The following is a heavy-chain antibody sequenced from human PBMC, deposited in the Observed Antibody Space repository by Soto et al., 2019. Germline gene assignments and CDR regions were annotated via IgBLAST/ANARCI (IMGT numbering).Heavy chain of an antibody. CDR1: VGTFSSYT. Sequence: SVTVSCKDSVGTFSSYTISWVRQAPGQGLEWMGRIIPILGIANYAQKFQGRVTITADNSKNTLYLQMNSLRAEDTAVYYCAKLAKAFSDYWGQGTLVTVSS. J-gene: IGHJ4*02. V-gene: IGHV1-69*02. CDR3: AKLAKAFSDY. D-gene: IGHD1-26*01. CDR2: IIPILGIA.